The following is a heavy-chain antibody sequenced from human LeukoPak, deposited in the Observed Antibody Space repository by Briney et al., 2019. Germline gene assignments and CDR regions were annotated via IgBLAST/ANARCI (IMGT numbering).Heavy chain of an antibody. CDR3: ARVLRFLEWFNYYYYYGMDV. CDR1: GFTSSSYA. D-gene: IGHD3-3*01. CDR2: LSGSGCTI. V-gene: IGHV3-23*01. J-gene: IGHJ6*02. Sequence: GGSLRLSCAASGFTSSSYAMSWVRQAPGKGLEWVSTLSGSGCTIYYADSVKGRFTISRDNSKNTLYLQMNSLRAEDTAVYYCARVLRFLEWFNYYYYYGMDVWGQGTTVTVSS.